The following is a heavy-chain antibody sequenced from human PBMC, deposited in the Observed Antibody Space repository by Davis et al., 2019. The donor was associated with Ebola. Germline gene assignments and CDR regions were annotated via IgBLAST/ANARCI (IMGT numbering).Heavy chain of an antibody. J-gene: IGHJ4*02. CDR3: AREGNYYDSSGYYGY. V-gene: IGHV3-23*01. D-gene: IGHD3-22*01. CDR2: ISGSGGST. Sequence: GESLKISCAASGFTFSSYAMCWVRQAPGRGLEWVSAISGSGGSTYYADSVMGRFTISRDNAKNSLYLQMNSLRAEDTAVYYCAREGNYYDSSGYYGYWGQGTLVTVSS. CDR1: GFTFSSYA.